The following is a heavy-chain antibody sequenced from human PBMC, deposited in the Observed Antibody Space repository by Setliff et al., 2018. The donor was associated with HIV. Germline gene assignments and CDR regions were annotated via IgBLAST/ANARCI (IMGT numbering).Heavy chain of an antibody. Sequence: ETLSLTCAVDGGSFSGYYWSWIRQPPGKGLEWVANIKQDGSEKYYVDSVKGRFTISRDNAKNSLYLQMNSLRVEDTAVYFCARERDLVTTLYDAFEIWGQGTMVTVSS. CDR2: IKQDGSEK. J-gene: IGHJ3*02. V-gene: IGHV3-7*01. D-gene: IGHD3-22*01. CDR1: GGSFSGYY. CDR3: ARERDLVTTLYDAFEI.